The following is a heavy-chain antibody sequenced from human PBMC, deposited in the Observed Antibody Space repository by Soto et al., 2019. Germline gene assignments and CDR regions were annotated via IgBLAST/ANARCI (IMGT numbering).Heavy chain of an antibody. J-gene: IGHJ4*02. CDR2: ISGSGGST. CDR1: GFTLSSYG. Sequence: GGSLRLSCAASGFTLSSYGMSWVRQAPGKGLEWVSAISGSGGSTYYADSVKGRFTISRDNSKNTLYLQMNSLRAEDTAVYYCAKGAYYHGSGSYFPFDYWGQGTLVTVSS. V-gene: IGHV3-23*01. CDR3: AKGAYYHGSGSYFPFDY. D-gene: IGHD3-10*01.